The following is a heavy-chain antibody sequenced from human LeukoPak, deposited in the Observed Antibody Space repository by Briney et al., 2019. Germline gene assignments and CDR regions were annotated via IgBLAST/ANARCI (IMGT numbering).Heavy chain of an antibody. D-gene: IGHD3-3*01. CDR3: ARVDFWSGYLDY. J-gene: IGHJ4*02. CDR2: IYYSGST. CDR1: GGCISSYY. V-gene: IGHV4-59*01. Sequence: PSETLSLTCTVSGGCISSYYWSWIRQPPGKGLEWIGYIYYSGSTNYNPSLKSRVTISVDTSKNQFSLKLSSVTAADTAVYYCARVDFWSGYLDYWGQGTLVTVSS.